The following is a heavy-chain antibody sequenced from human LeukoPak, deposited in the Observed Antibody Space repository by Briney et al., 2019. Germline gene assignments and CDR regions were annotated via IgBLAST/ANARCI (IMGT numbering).Heavy chain of an antibody. CDR3: ARDSGLTSGSYHFDY. V-gene: IGHV3-53*01. D-gene: IGHD1-26*01. Sequence: GGSLRLSCAASGFTVSSNYMSWVRQAPGKGLEWVSVIYSGGSTYYADSVKGRFTISRDNSKNTLYLQMNSLRAEDTAVYYCARDSGLTSGSYHFDYWGQGTLVTVSS. J-gene: IGHJ4*02. CDR2: IYSGGST. CDR1: GFTVSSNY.